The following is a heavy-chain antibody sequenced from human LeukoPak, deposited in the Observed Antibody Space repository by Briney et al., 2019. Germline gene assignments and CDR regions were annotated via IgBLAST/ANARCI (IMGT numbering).Heavy chain of an antibody. D-gene: IGHD3-16*01. J-gene: IGHJ5*02. V-gene: IGHV3-21*01. Sequence: PGGSLRLSCAASGFTFSSYSMNWVRQAPGKGLEWVSSISSSSSYIYYADSVKGRFTISRDNAKNSLYLQMNSLRAEDTAVYYCARTVLRSLGEFSLRGWFDPWGQGTLVIV. CDR3: ARTVLRSLGEFSLRGWFDP. CDR2: ISSSSSYI. CDR1: GFTFSSYS.